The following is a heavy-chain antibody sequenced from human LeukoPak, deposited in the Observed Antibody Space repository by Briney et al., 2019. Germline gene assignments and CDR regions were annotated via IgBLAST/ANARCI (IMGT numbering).Heavy chain of an antibody. V-gene: IGHV3-7*01. CDR1: GFTLSSYW. D-gene: IGHD7-27*01. Sequence: GGSLRLSCAASGFTLSSYWMSWVRQAPGKGLEWVANIKQDGSEKYYVDSVKGRFTISRDNAKNSLYLQMNSLRAEDTAVYYCARDLNWETYWGQGTLVSVSS. J-gene: IGHJ4*02. CDR2: IKQDGSEK. CDR3: ARDLNWETY.